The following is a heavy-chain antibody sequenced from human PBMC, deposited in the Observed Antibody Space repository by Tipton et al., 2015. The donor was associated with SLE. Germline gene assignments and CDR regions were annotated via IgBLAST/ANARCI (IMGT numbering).Heavy chain of an antibody. CDR3: AREIWQQLVLDY. J-gene: IGHJ4*02. CDR2: ISSSGSTI. Sequence: SLRLSCAASGFTFSDYYMSWIRQAPGKGLEWASYISSSGSTIYYADSVKGRFTISRDNAKNSLYLQMNSLRAEDTAVYYCAREIWQQLVLDYWGQGTLVTVSS. V-gene: IGHV3-11*04. CDR1: GFTFSDYY. D-gene: IGHD6-13*01.